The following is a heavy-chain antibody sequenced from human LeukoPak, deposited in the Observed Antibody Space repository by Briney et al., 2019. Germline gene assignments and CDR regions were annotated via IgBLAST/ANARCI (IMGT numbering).Heavy chain of an antibody. CDR2: ISSSSTYI. J-gene: IGHJ4*02. CDR3: ARGGVVTDSSGYYYLGY. V-gene: IGHV3-21*01. Sequence: GGPLRLSCAASGFTFSSYSMNWVRQAPGKGLEWVSSISSSSTYIYYADSVKGRFTNSRDNAKNSLYLQMNSLRAEDTAVYYCARGGVVTDSSGYYYLGYWGQGTLVTVSS. CDR1: GFTFSSYS. D-gene: IGHD3-22*01.